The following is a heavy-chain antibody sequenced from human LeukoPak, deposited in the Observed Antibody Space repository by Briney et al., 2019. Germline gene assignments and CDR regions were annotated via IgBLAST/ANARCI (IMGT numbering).Heavy chain of an antibody. V-gene: IGHV3-23*01. CDR1: GFTFSSYA. CDR2: ISGSGSST. D-gene: IGHD5-18*01. CDR3: ANHSDTAMVYAY. J-gene: IGHJ4*02. Sequence: GGSLRLSCAASGFTFSSYAMSWVRQAPGKGLEWVSGISGSGSSTYYADSVKGRFTISRDNSRNTLNLQMDSLRAEDTAVYYCANHSDTAMVYAYWGQGTLVTVSS.